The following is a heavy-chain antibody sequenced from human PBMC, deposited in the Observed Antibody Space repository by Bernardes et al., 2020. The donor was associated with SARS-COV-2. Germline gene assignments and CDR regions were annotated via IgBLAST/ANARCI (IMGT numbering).Heavy chain of an antibody. J-gene: IGHJ4*02. V-gene: IGHV1-18*01. Sequence: ASMKVSCKASGYTFSNFGISWVRQAPGQGLEWMGWISGYNANTNSAQKFQGRVTMTTDTSTSTAYMELRSLRSDDTAVYYCARRSMDYWGQGTLVTVSS. CDR2: ISGYNANT. CDR3: ARRSMDY. CDR1: GYTFSNFG.